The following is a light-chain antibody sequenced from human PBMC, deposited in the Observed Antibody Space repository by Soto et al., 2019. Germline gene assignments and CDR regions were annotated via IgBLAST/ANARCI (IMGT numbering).Light chain of an antibody. CDR2: GAS. CDR3: QQSFNSQYT. CDR1: HSVRSY. Sequence: DIQMTQSPSSLSASVGDRVTITCRASHSVRSYLNWYQQKPGKAPKVLIYGASTLQSGVPSRFSGSQSAPDFTLTISSLQPEDFATYYCQQSFNSQYTVGQGTKLEIK. V-gene: IGKV1-39*01. J-gene: IGKJ2*01.